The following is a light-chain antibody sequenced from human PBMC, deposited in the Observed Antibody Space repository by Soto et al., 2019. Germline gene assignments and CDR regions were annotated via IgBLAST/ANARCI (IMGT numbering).Light chain of an antibody. CDR3: QKCGSSLWT. J-gene: IGKJ1*01. CDR2: GAS. Sequence: EIVLTQSPGTLSLSPGERATLSCRASQTVSSSYLAWYQQKPGQAPRLLFYGASSRATGIPDRFTGSGSGTDFTLTISRLEPEDFAVYYCQKCGSSLWTFGQGTKVEIK. V-gene: IGKV3-20*01. CDR1: QTVSSSY.